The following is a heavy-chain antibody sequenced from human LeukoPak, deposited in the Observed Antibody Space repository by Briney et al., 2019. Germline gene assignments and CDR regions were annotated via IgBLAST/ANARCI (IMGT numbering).Heavy chain of an antibody. Sequence: SVTVSFTASGGTFSSYAISWVRQAPGQGLEWMGGIIPIFGTANYAQKFQGRVTITADESTSTAYMELSSLRSEDTAVYYCARGPYSSGWLDYWGQGTLVTVSS. D-gene: IGHD6-19*01. J-gene: IGHJ4*02. CDR2: IIPIFGTA. CDR1: GGTFSSYA. CDR3: ARGPYSSGWLDY. V-gene: IGHV1-69*01.